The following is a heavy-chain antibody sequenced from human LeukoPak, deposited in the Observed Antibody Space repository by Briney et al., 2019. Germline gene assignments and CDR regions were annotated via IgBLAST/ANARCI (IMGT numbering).Heavy chain of an antibody. V-gene: IGHV3-9*01. Sequence: GRSLRLSCAASGFTFDDYAMHWVRQAPGKGLEWVGGISWNSGSMGCADAVKGRFTISRDNAKNSLSLQMNSLRAEDTALYYCAKIPGDGYNSGFDYWGQGTLVTVSS. D-gene: IGHD5-24*01. CDR2: ISWNSGSM. CDR3: AKIPGDGYNSGFDY. J-gene: IGHJ4*02. CDR1: GFTFDDYA.